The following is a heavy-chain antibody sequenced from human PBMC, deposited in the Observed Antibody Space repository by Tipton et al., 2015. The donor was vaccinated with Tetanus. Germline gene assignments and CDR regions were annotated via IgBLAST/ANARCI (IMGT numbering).Heavy chain of an antibody. V-gene: IGHV4-59*08. Sequence: TLSLTCTVSGGSISSYYWSWIRQPPGKGLEWIGYIYYSGSTNYNPSLKSRVTISVDTSKNQFSLKLSSVTAADTAVYYCARGEPYGGDWFDPWGQGTLVTVSS. CDR1: GGSISSYY. D-gene: IGHD4-23*01. CDR3: ARGEPYGGDWFDP. CDR2: IYYSGST. J-gene: IGHJ5*02.